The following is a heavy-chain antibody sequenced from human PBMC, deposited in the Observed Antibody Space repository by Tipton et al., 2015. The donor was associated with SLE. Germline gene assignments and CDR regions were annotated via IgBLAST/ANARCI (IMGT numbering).Heavy chain of an antibody. CDR1: GGSISTYY. V-gene: IGHV4-4*08. J-gene: IGHJ5*02. D-gene: IGHD3-10*01. Sequence: LRLSCKVSGGSISTYYWSWIRLTSGERLEWIGYTHTSGSTNYNPSLKSRVSISVDTSKNQVSLKLTSVTAADTGVYYCVSGGYYASGSYYGGWFDPWGQGTLVTVSS. CDR3: VSGGYYASGSYYGGWFDP. CDR2: THTSGST.